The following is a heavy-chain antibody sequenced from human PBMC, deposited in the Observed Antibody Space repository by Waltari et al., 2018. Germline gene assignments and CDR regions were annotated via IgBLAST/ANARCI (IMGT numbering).Heavy chain of an antibody. CDR3: ARDRGRGLYLDT. CDR2: VHGSGRT. CDR1: AASVSNTYW. D-gene: IGHD2-15*01. J-gene: IGHJ5*02. Sequence: QLQLQESGQGLVQPSVTLSLSCPVSAASVSNTYWWSWVRQPPQKGLEWIGQVHGSGRTNYNPSFASRVTVSLDTSDNQFSLKVTSATTADTAVYYCARDRGRGLYLDTWGPGTLVTVSP. V-gene: IGHV4-4*02.